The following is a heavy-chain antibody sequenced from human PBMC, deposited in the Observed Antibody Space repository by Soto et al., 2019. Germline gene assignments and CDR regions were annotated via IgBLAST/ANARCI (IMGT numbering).Heavy chain of an antibody. D-gene: IGHD1-7*01. Sequence: GGSLRLSCAASGFTFSSYVMSWVRQAPGKGLEWVSAISGSGGSTYYADSVKGRFTISRDKSKNTLYLQMSSLRAEDTALYYCAKNQERELPRVIDFWGQGTLVTVSS. CDR3: AKNQERELPRVIDF. V-gene: IGHV3-23*01. J-gene: IGHJ4*02. CDR1: GFTFSSYV. CDR2: ISGSGGST.